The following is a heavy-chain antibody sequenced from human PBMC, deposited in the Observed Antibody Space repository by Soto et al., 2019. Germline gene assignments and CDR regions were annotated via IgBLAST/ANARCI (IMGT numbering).Heavy chain of an antibody. CDR2: ISSSSSYI. V-gene: IGHV3-21*01. CDR1: GFTFSSYS. Sequence: PGGSLRLSCAASGFTFSSYSMNWVRQAPGKGLEWVSSISSSSSYIYYADSVKGRFTISRDNAKNTLYLQMNSLRADDTAVYYCARSSFDYFDYWGQGALVTVSS. CDR3: ARSSFDYFDY. J-gene: IGHJ4*02. D-gene: IGHD1-26*01.